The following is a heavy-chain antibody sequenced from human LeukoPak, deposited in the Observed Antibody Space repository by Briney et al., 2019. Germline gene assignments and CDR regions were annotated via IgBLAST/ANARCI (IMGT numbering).Heavy chain of an antibody. CDR2: IDPSGVTT. V-gene: IGHV1-46*01. CDR3: ATPNNIDAFDI. D-gene: IGHD1-14*01. Sequence: ASVKVSCKASGYTLTSYYIHWVRQAPGQGLEWMGIIDPSGVTTNYAQNFQGRVTMTRDTSTSTVYMELGSLRSEDTAVYYCATPNNIDAFDIWGQGTMVTVSS. CDR1: GYTLTSYY. J-gene: IGHJ3*02.